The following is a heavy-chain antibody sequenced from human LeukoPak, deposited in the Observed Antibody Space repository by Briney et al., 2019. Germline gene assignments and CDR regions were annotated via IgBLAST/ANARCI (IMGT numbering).Heavy chain of an antibody. CDR1: GGSISSGFYY. V-gene: IGHV4-61*02. D-gene: IGHD5-12*01. J-gene: IGHJ4*02. Sequence: PSETLSLTCSVSGGSISSGFYYWSWIRQPAGKGLEWIGRVDTSGSTNFNPSLKSRVTISVDTSKNQFSLRLSSVTAADTAVYYCARGLAITHPGDYWGQGTLVTVSS. CDR2: VDTSGST. CDR3: ARGLAITHPGDY.